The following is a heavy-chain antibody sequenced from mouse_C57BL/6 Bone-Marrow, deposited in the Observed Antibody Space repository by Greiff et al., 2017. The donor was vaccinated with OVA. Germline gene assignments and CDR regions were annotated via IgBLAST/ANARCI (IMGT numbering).Heavy chain of an antibody. V-gene: IGHV3-1*01. CDR3: ARDRDSSGLFDY. CDR2: ISYSGST. CDR1: GYSITSGYD. Sequence: VQLQQSGPGMVKPSQSLSLTCTVTGYSITSGYDWHWIRHFPGNKLEWMGYISYSGSTNYNPSLKSRISITHDTSKNHFFLKLNSVTTEDTATYYCARDRDSSGLFDYWGQGTTLTVSS. J-gene: IGHJ2*01. D-gene: IGHD3-2*02.